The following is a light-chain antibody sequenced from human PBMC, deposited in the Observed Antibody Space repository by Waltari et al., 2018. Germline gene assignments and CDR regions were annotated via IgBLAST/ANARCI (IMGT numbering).Light chain of an antibody. CDR3: QQYYSMPPLT. CDR1: QHISDS. J-gene: IGKJ4*01. V-gene: IGKV1-NL1*01. Sequence: DIQMTQSPSSLSASIGDRVTITCRASQHISDSLAWYQQKPGKAPKLLLYAASRLECGVPSRFSGSGSWTDSSLTISSLQPEDFATYYCQQYYSMPPLTFGGGTKVEIK. CDR2: AAS.